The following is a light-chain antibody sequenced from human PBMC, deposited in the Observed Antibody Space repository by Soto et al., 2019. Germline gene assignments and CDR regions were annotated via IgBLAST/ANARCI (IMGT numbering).Light chain of an antibody. CDR2: GAS. CDR3: QQLNSYPT. J-gene: IGKJ5*01. Sequence: EIVMTQSPATLSVSPGERATLSCRASRSVSSKLAWYQQKPGQAPRLLIYGASTRATGIPARFSGSGSGTDFTLTISSLQPEDFATYYCQQLNSYPTFGQGTRLEIK. V-gene: IGKV3-15*01. CDR1: RSVSSK.